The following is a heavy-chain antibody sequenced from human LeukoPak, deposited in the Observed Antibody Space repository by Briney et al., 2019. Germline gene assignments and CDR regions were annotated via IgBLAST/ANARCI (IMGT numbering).Heavy chain of an antibody. Sequence: GGSLRLSCAASGFTVSNNYMSWVRQAPGKGLEWVSVIYSGGSTYYADSVKGRFTISRDNSKNTLYLQMNSLRAEDTAVYYCARDSTYYYYGMDVWGQGTTVTVSS. CDR3: ARDSTYYYYGMDV. CDR1: GFTVSNNY. CDR2: IYSGGST. V-gene: IGHV3-53*01. D-gene: IGHD2/OR15-2a*01. J-gene: IGHJ6*02.